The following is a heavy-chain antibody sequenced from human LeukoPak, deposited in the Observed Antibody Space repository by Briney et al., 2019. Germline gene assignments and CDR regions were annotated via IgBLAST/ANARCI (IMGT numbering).Heavy chain of an antibody. CDR1: GFTFSSYA. Sequence: PGGSLRLSCAASGFTFSSYAMSWVRQAPGKGLEWVSVISGGGGITYYVDSVKGRFTISRDNAKNTLYLLMNSLRAEDTAVFYCAKTMTAGYNSGPSDYWGHGTLVTVSS. CDR2: ISGGGGIT. J-gene: IGHJ4*01. V-gene: IGHV3-23*01. CDR3: AKTMTAGYNSGPSDY. D-gene: IGHD6-19*01.